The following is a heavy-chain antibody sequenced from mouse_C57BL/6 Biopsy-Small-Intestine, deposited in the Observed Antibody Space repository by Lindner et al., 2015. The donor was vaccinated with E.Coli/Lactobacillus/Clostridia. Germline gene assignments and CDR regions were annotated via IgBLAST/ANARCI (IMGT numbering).Heavy chain of an antibody. D-gene: IGHD1-1*02. J-gene: IGHJ2*01. CDR1: GYTFTDYN. V-gene: IGHV1-22*01. CDR2: INPNNGGS. Sequence: VQLQESGPELVKPGASVKMSCKASGYTFTDYNMHWVKQSHGKSLEWIGYINPNNGGSSYNQKFKGKATLTVNKSSSTAHMELRSLTSEDSAVYYCARGGDFDYWGQGTTLTVSS. CDR3: ARGGDFDY.